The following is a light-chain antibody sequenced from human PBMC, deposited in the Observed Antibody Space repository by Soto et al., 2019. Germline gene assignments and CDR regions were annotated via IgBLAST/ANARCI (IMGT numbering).Light chain of an antibody. CDR3: GSYTRSSTYV. Sequence: QSALTQPASVSGSPGQSSTVSCTGTRSDVGGYNFVSWYQQHPGKAPKLLIFEVTNRPSGVSDRFSGSKSGNTASLTISGLQAEDEADYYCGSYTRSSTYVFGSGTKVTVL. CDR2: EVT. V-gene: IGLV2-14*01. J-gene: IGLJ1*01. CDR1: RSDVGGYNF.